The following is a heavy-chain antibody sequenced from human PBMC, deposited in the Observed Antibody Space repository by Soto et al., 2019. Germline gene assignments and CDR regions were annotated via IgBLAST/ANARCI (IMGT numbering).Heavy chain of an antibody. D-gene: IGHD1-26*01. CDR3: ARCRSYGDMDV. Sequence: QVQLQESGPGLVKPSQTLSLTCTVSGGSISSGDYYWSWIRQPPGKGLEWIGYIYYSGSTYYNPSLKSRVTIAVDTSTNLFSLKLSSVTAADTAVYYCARCRSYGDMDVWGQGTTVTVSS. V-gene: IGHV4-30-4*01. J-gene: IGHJ6*02. CDR1: GGSISSGDYY. CDR2: IYYSGST.